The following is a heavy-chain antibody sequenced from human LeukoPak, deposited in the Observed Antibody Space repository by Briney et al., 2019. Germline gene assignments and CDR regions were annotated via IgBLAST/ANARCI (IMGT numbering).Heavy chain of an antibody. D-gene: IGHD2-2*01. Sequence: GRSLRLSCAASGFTFSSYVMHWVRQAPGKGLEWVAVISYDGSNKYYADSVKGRFTISRDNSKNTLYLQMNSLRAEDTAVYYCARAGIVVVPGNYYYMDVWGKGTTVTVSS. J-gene: IGHJ6*03. CDR3: ARAGIVVVPGNYYYMDV. CDR2: ISYDGSNK. V-gene: IGHV3-30*01. CDR1: GFTFSSYV.